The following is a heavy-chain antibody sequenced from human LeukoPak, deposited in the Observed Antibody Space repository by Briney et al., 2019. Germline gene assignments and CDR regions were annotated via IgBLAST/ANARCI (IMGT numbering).Heavy chain of an antibody. CDR2: ISWNSGSI. CDR1: GFTFSSYA. V-gene: IGHV3-9*01. Sequence: PGGSLRLSCAASGFTFSSYAMHWVRQAPGKGLEWVSGISWNSGSIGYADSVKGRFTISRDNAKNSLYLQMNSLRAEDTAMYYCAKESHESAFDIWGQGTMVTVSS. J-gene: IGHJ3*02. CDR3: AKESHESAFDI.